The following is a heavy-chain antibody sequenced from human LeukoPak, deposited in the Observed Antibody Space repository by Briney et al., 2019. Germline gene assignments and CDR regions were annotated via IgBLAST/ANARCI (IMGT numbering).Heavy chain of an antibody. CDR2: YYTSGST. CDR3: ARGVAARLFYCYYYMDV. J-gene: IGHJ6*03. D-gene: IGHD6-6*01. CDR1: GGSISSVSYY. Sequence: TLSLTCPVSGGSISSVSYYWSWIRQPAGKGLEGSGRYYTSGSTNYNPSLKSRVTISVDTSKSQFSLKLSSVTAADTAVYYCARGVAARLFYCYYYMDVWDAGTTVTVSS. V-gene: IGHV4-61*02.